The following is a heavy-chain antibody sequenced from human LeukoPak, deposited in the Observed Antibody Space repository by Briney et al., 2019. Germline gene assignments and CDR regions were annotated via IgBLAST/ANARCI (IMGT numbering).Heavy chain of an antibody. V-gene: IGHV4-38-2*02. CDR2: IYHSGST. CDR3: AKGPRVFGVVGALYMDV. J-gene: IGHJ6*03. CDR1: GYSISSGYY. Sequence: SETLSLTCTVSGYSISSGYYWGWIRQPPGKGLEWIGSIYHSGSTYYNPSLKSRVTISVDTSKNQFSLKLSSVTAADTAVYYCAKGPRVFGVVGALYMDVWGKGTTVTVSS. D-gene: IGHD3-3*01.